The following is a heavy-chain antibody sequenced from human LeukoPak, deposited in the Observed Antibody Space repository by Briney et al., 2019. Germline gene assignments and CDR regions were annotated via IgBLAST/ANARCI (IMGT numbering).Heavy chain of an antibody. J-gene: IGHJ4*02. CDR3: ASDIGITIFGVVIEVPDY. V-gene: IGHV1-18*01. CDR1: GYTFTSYG. Sequence: ASVKVSCKASGYTFTSYGISWVRQAPGQGLEWMGWISAYNGNTNYAQKLQGRVTITTDTSTSTAYMELRSLRSDDTAVYYCASDIGITIFGVVIEVPDYWGQGTLVTVSS. CDR2: ISAYNGNT. D-gene: IGHD3-3*01.